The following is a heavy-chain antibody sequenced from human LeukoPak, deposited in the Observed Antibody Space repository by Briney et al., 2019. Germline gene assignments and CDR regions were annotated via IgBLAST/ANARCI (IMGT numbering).Heavy chain of an antibody. Sequence: SETLSLTCTVSGGSISSYYWSWIRQPPGKGLEWIGYIYYSGSTHYNASLKSRVTISVDTSRNQFSLKLTSVTAADTAVYYCARHRPSESYTGYFDSWGQGTLVTVSS. V-gene: IGHV4-59*08. J-gene: IGHJ4*02. D-gene: IGHD1-26*01. CDR1: GGSISSYY. CDR2: IYYSGST. CDR3: ARHRPSESYTGYFDS.